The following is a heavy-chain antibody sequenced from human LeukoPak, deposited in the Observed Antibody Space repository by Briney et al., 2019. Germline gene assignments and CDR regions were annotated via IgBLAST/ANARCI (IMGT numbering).Heavy chain of an antibody. CDR2: IYYSGST. D-gene: IGHD1-20*01. J-gene: IGHJ4*02. CDR3: ARSLTGAYFAY. CDR1: GGSISSYY. V-gene: IGHV4-59*01. Sequence: KASETLSLTCTVSGGSISSYYWSWLRQPPGKGLEWIGYIYYSGSTNYNPSLKSRVTISVDTSKNQFSLKLSSVTAADTAVYYCARSLTGAYFAYWGQGTLVTVSS.